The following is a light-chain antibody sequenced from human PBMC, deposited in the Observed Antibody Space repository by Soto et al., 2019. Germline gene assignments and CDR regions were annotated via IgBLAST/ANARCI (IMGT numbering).Light chain of an antibody. CDR1: QGISSY. CDR2: AAS. V-gene: IGKV1-9*01. J-gene: IGKJ3*01. Sequence: IQLTQSPSSLSASVGDRVTITCRASQGISSYLAWYQQKPGKAHKLLIYAASTLQSGVPSRFSGSGSGTDFTLTISSLQPEDFATYYCQQLNSYPLFTFGPGTKVDIK. CDR3: QQLNSYPLFT.